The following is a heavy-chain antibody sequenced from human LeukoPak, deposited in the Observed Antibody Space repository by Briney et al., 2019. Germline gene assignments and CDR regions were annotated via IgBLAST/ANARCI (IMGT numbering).Heavy chain of an antibody. J-gene: IGHJ4*02. Sequence: SETLSLTCAVYGGSFSSYYWSWIRQPPGKGLEWIGEINHSGSTNYNPSLQSRVTISVDMSKNQFSLRLSSVTAADTAVYYCAREDRYCNGGSCYSWGQGTLVTVSS. CDR3: AREDRYCNGGSCYS. CDR2: INHSGST. CDR1: GGSFSSYY. V-gene: IGHV4-34*01. D-gene: IGHD2-15*01.